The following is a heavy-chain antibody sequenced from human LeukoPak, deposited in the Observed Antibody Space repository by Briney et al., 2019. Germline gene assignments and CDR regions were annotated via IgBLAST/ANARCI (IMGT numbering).Heavy chain of an antibody. CDR2: FYDSGST. D-gene: IGHD1-26*01. V-gene: IGHV4-61*01. CDR1: GGSVSTGRYY. J-gene: IGHJ4*02. CDR3: AKGALVGARGYSFDQ. Sequence: SETLSLTCSVSGGSVSTGRYYWTWIRQPPGKRLDWIGFFYDSGSTNYNPSLKSRVTISVDTSKNQFSLKLNSVTAADTAVYYCAKGALVGARGYSFDQWGQGTLVTVSA.